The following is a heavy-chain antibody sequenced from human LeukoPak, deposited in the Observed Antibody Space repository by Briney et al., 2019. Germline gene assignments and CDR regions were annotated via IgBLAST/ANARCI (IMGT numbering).Heavy chain of an antibody. CDR3: ARDTRNSGYDPSYYMDV. Sequence: PGGSLRLSCAASGFTVSSNYMSWVRQAPGKGLEWVSVIYSGGSTYYADSVKGRFTISRDNSKNTLYLQMNSLRAEDTAVYYCARDTRNSGYDPSYYMDVWGKGTTVTISS. D-gene: IGHD5-12*01. V-gene: IGHV3-66*01. CDR2: IYSGGST. CDR1: GFTVSSNY. J-gene: IGHJ6*03.